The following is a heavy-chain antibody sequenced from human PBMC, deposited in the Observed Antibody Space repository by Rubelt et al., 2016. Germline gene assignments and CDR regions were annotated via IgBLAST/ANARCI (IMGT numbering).Heavy chain of an antibody. CDR2: ISGGGINT. CDR3: ARENFNAAARGVDY. J-gene: IGHJ4*02. D-gene: IGHD6-13*01. V-gene: IGHV3-23*01. Sequence: RLSCAASGFTFSSYAMSWVRQAPGTGLEWVSVISGGGINTYYADSVKGRFTISRDNSKNTLYLQMNSLRAEDTAVYYCARENFNAAARGVDYWGQGTLVTVSS. CDR1: GFTFSSYA.